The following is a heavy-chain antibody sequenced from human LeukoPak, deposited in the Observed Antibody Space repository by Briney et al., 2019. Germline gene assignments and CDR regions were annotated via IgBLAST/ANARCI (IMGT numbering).Heavy chain of an antibody. CDR1: GGSISSSSTYY. D-gene: IGHD6-13*01. CDR3: ARFSSSWIHYFDF. Sequence: PSETLSLTCFVSGGSISSSSTYYWGWIRQPPGKGLEWIGSIYFSGSTHYNSSLKRRVTISVHTSQNQFSLTLSSVTATDTATYYCARFSSSWIHYFDFWGQGTLVTVSS. V-gene: IGHV4-39*01. J-gene: IGHJ4*02. CDR2: IYFSGST.